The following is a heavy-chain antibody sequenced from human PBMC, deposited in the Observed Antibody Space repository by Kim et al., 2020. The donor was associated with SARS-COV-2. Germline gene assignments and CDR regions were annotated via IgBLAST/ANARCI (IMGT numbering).Heavy chain of an antibody. D-gene: IGHD5-12*01. V-gene: IGHV1-69*01. J-gene: IGHJ4*02. CDR3: ARDGTRGYSGYGARRVFDY. Sequence: GRVTITADESTSTAYMELSSLRSEDTAVYYCARDGTRGYSGYGARRVFDYWGQGTLVTVSS.